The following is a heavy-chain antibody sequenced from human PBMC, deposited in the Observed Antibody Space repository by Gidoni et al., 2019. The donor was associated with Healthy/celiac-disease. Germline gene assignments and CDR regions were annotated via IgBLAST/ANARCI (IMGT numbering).Heavy chain of an antibody. CDR1: GCSISCGDYY. CDR3: AREGVGTMIVVGDYGMDV. V-gene: IGHV4-30-4*01. CDR2: IYYSGST. J-gene: IGHJ6*02. D-gene: IGHD3-22*01. Sequence: QVQLQESGPGLVKPSQTLSLTCTVSGCSISCGDYYWSGIRQPPGKGLEWIGYIYYSGSTYDNPSLKSRVTISVDTSKNQFSLKLSSVTAADTAVYYCAREGVGTMIVVGDYGMDVWGQGTTVTVSS.